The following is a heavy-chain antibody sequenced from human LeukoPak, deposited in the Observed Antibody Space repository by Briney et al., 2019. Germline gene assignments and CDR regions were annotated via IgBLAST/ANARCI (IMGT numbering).Heavy chain of an antibody. Sequence: SETLSLTCTVSGYSISSGYYWGWIRQPPGKGLEWIANIYHSGNTYYNPSLKSRVTISVDTSRNQFSLKLSSVTAADTAVYYCALQPARRLSWFDPWGQGTLITVSS. CDR3: ALQPARRLSWFDP. CDR1: GYSISSGYY. CDR2: IYHSGNT. V-gene: IGHV4-38-2*02. J-gene: IGHJ5*02. D-gene: IGHD2-2*01.